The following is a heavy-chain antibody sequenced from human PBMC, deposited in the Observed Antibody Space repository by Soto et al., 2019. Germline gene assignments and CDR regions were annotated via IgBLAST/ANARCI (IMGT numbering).Heavy chain of an antibody. D-gene: IGHD3-3*01. CDR1: GGSVNGYY. CDR2: INHTGGT. V-gene: IGHV4-34*01. CDR3: ATRITVFGLLIPPFDP. Sequence: SETLSLTCAVYGGSVNGYYWNWIRQPPGKGLEWIGEINHTGGTHYNSSLKSRVTMSVDTSKNQFSLRLSSVTAADTAIYYCATRITVFGLLIPPFDPWGQGTQVTVSS. J-gene: IGHJ5*02.